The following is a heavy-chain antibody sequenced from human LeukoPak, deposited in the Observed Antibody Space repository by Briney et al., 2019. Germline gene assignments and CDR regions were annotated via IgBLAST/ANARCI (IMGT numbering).Heavy chain of an antibody. CDR3: AREEMAENFDY. J-gene: IGHJ4*02. CDR2: ISSSGSYT. CDR1: GFTFSSYA. D-gene: IGHD5-24*01. Sequence: PGGSLRLSCAASGFTFSSYAMSWVRQAPGKGLEWVSSISSSGSYTYYADSVKGRFTISRDNAKNSLYLQMNSLRAEDTAVYYCAREEMAENFDYWGQGTLVTVSS. V-gene: IGHV3-21*01.